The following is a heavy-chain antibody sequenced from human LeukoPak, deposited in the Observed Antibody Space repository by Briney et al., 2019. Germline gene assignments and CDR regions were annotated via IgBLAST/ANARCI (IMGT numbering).Heavy chain of an antibody. Sequence: SETLSLTCAVYGGSFSGYYWSWIRQPPGKGLEWIGSIYYSGSTYYNPSLKSRVTISVDTSKNQFSLKLSSVTAADTAVYYCARHRGGLELPYYYYMDVWGKGTTVTVSS. J-gene: IGHJ6*03. CDR1: GGSFSGYY. V-gene: IGHV4-34*01. CDR2: IYYSGST. CDR3: ARHRGGLELPYYYYMDV. D-gene: IGHD1-7*01.